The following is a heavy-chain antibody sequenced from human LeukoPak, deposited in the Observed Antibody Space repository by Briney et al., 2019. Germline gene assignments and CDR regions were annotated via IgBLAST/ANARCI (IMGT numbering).Heavy chain of an antibody. V-gene: IGHV1-69*05. CDR1: GYTFTSYG. CDR2: IIPIFGTA. CDR3: ARGGAHNYYDSSGYYSPRFDP. Sequence: SAKVSCKASGYTFTSYGISWVRQAPGQGLEWMGGIIPIFGTANYAQKFQGRVTITTDESTSTAYMELSSLRSEDTAVYYCARGGAHNYYDSSGYYSPRFDPWGQGTLVTVSS. J-gene: IGHJ5*02. D-gene: IGHD3-22*01.